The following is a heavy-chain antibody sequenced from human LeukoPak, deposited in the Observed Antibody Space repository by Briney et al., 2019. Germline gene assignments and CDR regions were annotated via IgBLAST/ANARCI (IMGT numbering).Heavy chain of an antibody. Sequence: SETLSLTCAVYGGSFSGYYWSWIRQLPGKGLEWIGEINHSGSTNYNPSLKSRVTISVDTSKNQFSLKLSSVTAADTAVYYCARGRGWLSSGYSPPGRLLGDAFDIWGQGTMVTVSS. CDR1: GGSFSGYY. V-gene: IGHV4-34*01. J-gene: IGHJ3*02. CDR3: ARGRGWLSSGYSPPGRLLGDAFDI. CDR2: INHSGST. D-gene: IGHD3-22*01.